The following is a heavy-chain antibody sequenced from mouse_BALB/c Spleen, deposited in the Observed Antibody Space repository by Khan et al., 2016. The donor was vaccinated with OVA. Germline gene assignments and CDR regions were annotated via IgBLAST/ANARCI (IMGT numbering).Heavy chain of an antibody. V-gene: IGHV3-2*02. Sequence: VQLQQSGPGLVKPSQSLSLTCTVTGYSIASDYAWNWIRQFPGNKLEWMGFISYSGNTNYNPSLKSRISITRDTSKNQFFLQLNSVTSEDTATYYCARVYRGDFDYWGQGTTLTVSS. J-gene: IGHJ2*01. D-gene: IGHD2-14*01. CDR1: GYSIASDYA. CDR2: ISYSGNT. CDR3: ARVYRGDFDY.